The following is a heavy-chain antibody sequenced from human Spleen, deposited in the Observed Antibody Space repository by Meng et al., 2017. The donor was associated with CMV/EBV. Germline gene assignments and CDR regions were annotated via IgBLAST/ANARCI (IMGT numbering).Heavy chain of an antibody. D-gene: IGHD6-6*01. V-gene: IGHV3-66*02. Sequence: GGSLRLSCAASGFTVSTTYMNWVRQAPGKGLEWVSTVYSGGSTLYADSVKGRFTISRDNSKNTLYLQMNTLRAEDTAVYYCARSAMYSNSEAFDIWGPGTMVTVSS. CDR1: GFTVSTTY. J-gene: IGHJ3*02. CDR2: VYSGGST. CDR3: ARSAMYSNSEAFDI.